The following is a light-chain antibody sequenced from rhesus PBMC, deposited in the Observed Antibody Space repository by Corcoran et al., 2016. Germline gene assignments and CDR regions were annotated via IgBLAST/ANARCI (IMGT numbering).Light chain of an antibody. Sequence: DIQMTQSPSSLSASVGDKVTITCRASQGISSWLAWYQQKPGKATKLLINAASSLQRGVPSRFTCSGSGTDYTLTIICLQPADFATYYCQQGYNTPYSFGQGTKVEI. V-gene: IGKV1-18*01. CDR2: AAS. CDR3: QQGYNTPYS. CDR1: QGISSW. J-gene: IGKJ2*01.